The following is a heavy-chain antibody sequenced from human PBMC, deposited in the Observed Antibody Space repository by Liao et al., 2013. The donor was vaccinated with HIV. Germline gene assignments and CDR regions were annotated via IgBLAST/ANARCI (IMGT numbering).Heavy chain of an antibody. CDR3: AGRGSSWYGEYFHH. D-gene: IGHD6-13*01. CDR1: GGSISSGDYY. V-gene: IGHV4-30-4*08. CDR2: IYFSGST. J-gene: IGHJ1*01. Sequence: QVQLQESGPGLVRPSQTLSLTCTVSGGSISSGDYYWNWIRQPPGKGLEWIGHIYFSGSTYYNPSLKSRVTISLDTSKNQFSLKLKSLTAADTAVYYCAGRGSSWYGEYFHHWGQGTLVTVSA.